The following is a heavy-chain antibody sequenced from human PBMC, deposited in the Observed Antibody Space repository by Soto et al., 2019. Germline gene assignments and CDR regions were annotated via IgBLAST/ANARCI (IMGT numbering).Heavy chain of an antibody. D-gene: IGHD5-12*01. CDR2: ISYDGSNK. CDR1: GFTFSSYG. CDR3: EKDRIGGYLYYFDY. J-gene: IGHJ4*02. Sequence: QVQLVESGGGVVQPGRSLRLSCAASGFTFSSYGMHWVRQAPGKGLEWVAVISYDGSNKYYADSVKGRFTISRDNSKNTLYLQMNSLRAEDTAVYYCEKDRIGGYLYYFDYWGQGTLVTVSS. V-gene: IGHV3-30*18.